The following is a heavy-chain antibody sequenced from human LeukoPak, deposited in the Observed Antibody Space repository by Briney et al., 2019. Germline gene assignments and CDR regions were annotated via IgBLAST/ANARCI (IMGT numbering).Heavy chain of an antibody. CDR1: GGSISTSSYY. J-gene: IGHJ4*02. Sequence: SETLSLTCTVSGGSISTSSYYWGWIRQPPGKGLEWIGSIYYSGSTYYSPSLKSRVTISVDTSKNQFSVKLSSVTAADTAVYYCARLPGYCSSTSCYGRPWFDYWGQGTLVTVSS. CDR2: IYYSGST. V-gene: IGHV4-39*01. CDR3: ARLPGYCSSTSCYGRPWFDY. D-gene: IGHD2-2*01.